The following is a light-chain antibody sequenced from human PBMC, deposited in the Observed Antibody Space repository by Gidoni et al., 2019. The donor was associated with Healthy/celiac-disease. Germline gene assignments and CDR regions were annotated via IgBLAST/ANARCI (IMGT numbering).Light chain of an antibody. CDR2: EGS. J-gene: IGLJ3*02. CDR1: SSDVGSYNL. CDR3: CSYAGSSTPWV. Sequence: QSALTQPAFVSGPPGQAITISCTGTSSDVGSYNLVSWYQQNPGKAPKLMIYEGSKRPSGVSNRFAGSKSGNTASLTISGLQAEDEADYYCCSYAGSSTPWVFGGGTKLTVL. V-gene: IGLV2-23*01.